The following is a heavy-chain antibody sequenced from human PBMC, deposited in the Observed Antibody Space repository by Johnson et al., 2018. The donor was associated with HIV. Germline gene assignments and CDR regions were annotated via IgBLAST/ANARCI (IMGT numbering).Heavy chain of an antibody. J-gene: IGHJ3*02. V-gene: IGHV3-30*04. CDR3: VRSPNWALGDI. CDR1: GFIFISYH. CDR2: ISNDANNK. Sequence: GHLVECGGGVVQPGMSLRLTCAASGFIFISYHMHWVRHAPGKGLEWVALISNDANNKYHADPVKGRFTISRDNSKNTLFLQMNSLTADDTAIYYCVRSPNWALGDIWGQGTMATVSS. D-gene: IGHD7-27*01.